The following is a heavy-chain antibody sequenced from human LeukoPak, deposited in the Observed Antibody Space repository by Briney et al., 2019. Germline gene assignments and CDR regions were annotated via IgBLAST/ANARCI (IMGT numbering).Heavy chain of an antibody. CDR1: GYTLTSYY. CDR2: IDPSDGST. Sequence: ASVKVSCKASGYTLTSYYMHWVRQAPGQGLEWMGIIDPSDGSTIYAQKFQGRVTMTRDTSTSTVHMELSSLRSDDTAVYYCTRDESGTRRGWFEYWGQGTLVTVSS. CDR3: TRDESGTRRGWFEY. J-gene: IGHJ5*01. V-gene: IGHV1-46*01.